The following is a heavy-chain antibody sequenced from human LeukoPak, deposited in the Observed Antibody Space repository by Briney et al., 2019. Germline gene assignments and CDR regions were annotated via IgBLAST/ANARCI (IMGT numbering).Heavy chain of an antibody. J-gene: IGHJ4*02. Sequence: SETLSLTCTVSGGSISSGGYYWSWIRQPPGKGLEWIGYIYHSGSTYYNPSLKSRVTISVDRSKNQFSLKLSSVTAADTAVYYCARQTDCSNTSCYPYYFDYWGQGTLVTVSS. CDR1: GGSISSGGYY. V-gene: IGHV4-30-2*01. D-gene: IGHD2-2*01. CDR2: IYHSGST. CDR3: ARQTDCSNTSCYPYYFDY.